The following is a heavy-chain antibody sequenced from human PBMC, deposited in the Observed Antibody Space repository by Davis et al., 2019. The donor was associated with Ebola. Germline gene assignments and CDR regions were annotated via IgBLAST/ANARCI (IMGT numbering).Heavy chain of an antibody. CDR2: IYYSGST. V-gene: IGHV4-30-4*01. J-gene: IGHJ4*02. D-gene: IGHD5-18*01. CDR3: ARMQVDTAMVPNPNFDY. CDR1: GGSISSGDYY. Sequence: MPSETLSLTCTVSGGSISSGDYYWSWIRQPPGKGLEWIGYIYYSGSTYYNPSLKSRVTISVDTSKNQFSLKLSSVTAADTAVCYCARMQVDTAMVPNPNFDYWGQGTLVTVSS.